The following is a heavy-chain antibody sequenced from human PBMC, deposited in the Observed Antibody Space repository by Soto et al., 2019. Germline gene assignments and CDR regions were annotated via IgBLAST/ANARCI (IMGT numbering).Heavy chain of an antibody. CDR3: ATWHEREHAFDV. J-gene: IGHJ3*01. CDR1: GLTISGKKY. CDR2: LYDVDGS. V-gene: IGHV3-53*01. Sequence: DVQLVESGGGLIQPGESLRLSCAAFGLTISGKKYVAWVRQAPGKGLEWVSALYDVDGSFYADSVTGRFTTSSDSSKTTVYLQMNDLRPEHTAVYYCATWHEREHAFDVWGQGTTVTISS. D-gene: IGHD1-1*01.